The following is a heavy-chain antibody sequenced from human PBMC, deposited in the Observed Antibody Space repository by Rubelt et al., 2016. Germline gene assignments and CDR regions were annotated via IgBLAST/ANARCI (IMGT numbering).Heavy chain of an antibody. J-gene: IGHJ4*02. V-gene: IGHV4-39*01. CDR3: ARHGVLGAADRYVDY. CDR2: IYYNGGA. Sequence: QLQLQESGPGLVKPSKTLSLTCTVSGGSISSSSYHYWGWIRQPPGKGLEWIGSIYYNGGAYYNSSLNSRVTISVDTSKNQFSLRLTAGTAAYTAGYDCARHGVLGAADRYVDYWGQGTLVTVSS. D-gene: IGHD1-26*01. CDR1: GGSISSSSYHY.